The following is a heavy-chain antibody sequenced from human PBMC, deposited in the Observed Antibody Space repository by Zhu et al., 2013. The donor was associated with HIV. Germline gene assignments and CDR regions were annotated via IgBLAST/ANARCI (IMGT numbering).Heavy chain of an antibody. J-gene: IGHJ3*02. V-gene: IGHV1-58*01. CDR1: GFTFTSSV. CDR3: ARSPAIVPAAYNGDAFDI. D-gene: IGHD2-2*01. CDR2: IVVGSGNT. Sequence: QMQLVQSGPEVKKPGTSVKVSCKASGFTFTSSVVQWVRQARGQRLEWIGWIVVGSGNTNYAQKFQERVTITRDMSTSTAYMELSSLRSEDTAVYYCARSPAIVPAAYNGDAFDIWAKGQWSPSLQ.